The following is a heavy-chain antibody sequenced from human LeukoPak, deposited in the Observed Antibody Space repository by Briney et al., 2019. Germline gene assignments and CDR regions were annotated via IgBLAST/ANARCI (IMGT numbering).Heavy chain of an antibody. D-gene: IGHD5-18*01. Sequence: PGGSLRLSCAASGFTFSSYAMHWVRQAPGKGLEWVAVISYDGSNKYYADSVKGRFTISRDNSKNTLYLQMNSLRAEDTAMYYCARTTAMVTSWFDPWGQGTLVTVSS. V-gene: IGHV3-30*04. CDR2: ISYDGSNK. CDR3: ARTTAMVTSWFDP. CDR1: GFTFSSYA. J-gene: IGHJ5*02.